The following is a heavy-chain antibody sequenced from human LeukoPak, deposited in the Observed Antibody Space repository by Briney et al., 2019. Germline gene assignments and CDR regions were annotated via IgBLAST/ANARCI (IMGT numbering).Heavy chain of an antibody. CDR2: IYYSGST. Sequence: SETLSLTCTVSGGSISSYYWSWIRQPPGKGLEWIGYIYYSGSTNYNPSLKSRVTISVDTSKNQFSLKLSSVTAADTAVYYCARGDGLHDYWGQGTLVTVSS. CDR1: GGSISSYY. CDR3: ARGDGLHDY. D-gene: IGHD2-21*02. V-gene: IGHV4-59*01. J-gene: IGHJ4*02.